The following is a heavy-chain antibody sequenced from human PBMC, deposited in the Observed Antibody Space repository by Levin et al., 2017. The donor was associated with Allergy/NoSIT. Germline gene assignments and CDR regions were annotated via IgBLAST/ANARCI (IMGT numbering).Heavy chain of an antibody. J-gene: IGHJ4*02. CDR3: ARGRLLAAAGTGVFDY. D-gene: IGHD6-13*01. CDR2: INPNSGGT. V-gene: IGHV1-2*02. Sequence: ASVKVSCKASGYTFTGYYMQWVRQAPGQGLEWMGWINPNSGGTNYAQKFQGRVTMTRDTSISTAYMELSRLRSDDTAVYYCARGRLLAAAGTGVFDYWGQGTLVTVSS. CDR1: GYTFTGYY.